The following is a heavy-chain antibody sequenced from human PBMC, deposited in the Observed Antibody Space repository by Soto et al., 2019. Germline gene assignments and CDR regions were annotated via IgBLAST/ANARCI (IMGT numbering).Heavy chain of an antibody. CDR3: ARGGGNSYYEYHFET. V-gene: IGHV4-61*01. D-gene: IGHD3-3*01. Sequence: SETLSLTCAVSGDSVTSVNYFWTWIRQPPGGGLEWIGYISNSGISKYNPSLKSRVAMSQDTSKNQFSLNLHSVTAADTAVYFCARGGGNSYYEYHFETWGQGALVTVSS. J-gene: IGHJ4*02. CDR1: GDSVTSVNYF. CDR2: ISNSGIS.